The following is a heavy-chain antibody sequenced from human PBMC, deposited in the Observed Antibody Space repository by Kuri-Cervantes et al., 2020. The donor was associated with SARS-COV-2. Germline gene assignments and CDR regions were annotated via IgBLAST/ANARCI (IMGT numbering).Heavy chain of an antibody. CDR1: GYSISSGYY. V-gene: IGHV4-38-2*01. CDR3: ARMYYYDSSGYFEPLAFDI. Sequence: SETLSLTCAVSGYSISSGYYWGWIRQPPGKGLEWIRSIYHSGSTYYNPSLKSRVTISVDTSKNQFSLKLSSVTAADTAVYYCARMYYYDSSGYFEPLAFDIWGQGTMVTVSS. CDR2: IYHSGST. D-gene: IGHD3-22*01. J-gene: IGHJ3*02.